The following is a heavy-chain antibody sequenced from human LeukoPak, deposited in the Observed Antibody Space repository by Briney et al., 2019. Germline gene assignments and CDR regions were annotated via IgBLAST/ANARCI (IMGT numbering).Heavy chain of an antibody. J-gene: IGHJ6*02. CDR1: GGSISSYY. V-gene: IGHV4-59*01. CDR2: IYYSGST. D-gene: IGHD1-26*01. CDR3: ARAGIVGATSYYNYYGMDV. Sequence: SGTLSLTCTVSGGSISSYYWSWIRQPPGKGLEWIGYIYYSGSTNYNPSLKSRVTISVDTSKNQFSLNLSSVTAADTAVYYCARAGIVGATSYYNYYGMDVWGQGTTVTVSS.